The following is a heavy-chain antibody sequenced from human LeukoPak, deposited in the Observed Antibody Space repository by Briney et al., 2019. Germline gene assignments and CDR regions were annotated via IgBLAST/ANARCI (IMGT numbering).Heavy chain of an antibody. D-gene: IGHD3-10*01. Sequence: ASVKVSCKASGYTFTSYGISWVRQAPGQGLEWMGWINPNSGGTNYAQKFQGRVTMTRDTSISTAYMELSRLRSDDTAVYYCARELGGSTYYYGSGTTMDVWGKGTTVTVSS. CDR3: ARELGGSTYYYGSGTTMDV. J-gene: IGHJ6*03. CDR1: GYTFTSYG. CDR2: INPNSGGT. V-gene: IGHV1-2*02.